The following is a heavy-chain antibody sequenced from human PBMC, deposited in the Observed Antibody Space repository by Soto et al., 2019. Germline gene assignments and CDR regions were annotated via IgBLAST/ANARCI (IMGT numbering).Heavy chain of an antibody. D-gene: IGHD6-6*01. CDR2: IWYDGSNK. CDR1: GFTFSSYG. V-gene: IGHV3-33*01. Sequence: ESVGGVVQPGRSLRLSCAASGFTFSSYGMHWVRQAPGKGLEWVAVIWYDGSNKYYADSVKGRFTISRDNSKNTLYLQMNSLRAEDTAVYYCARGIAVRPLDYWGQGTLVTVSS. CDR3: ARGIAVRPLDY. J-gene: IGHJ4*02.